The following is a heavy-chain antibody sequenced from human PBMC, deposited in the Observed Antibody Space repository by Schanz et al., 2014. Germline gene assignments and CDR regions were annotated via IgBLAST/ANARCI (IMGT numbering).Heavy chain of an antibody. CDR3: AREDCSATSCYFRY. CDR1: GFSFSDYS. J-gene: IGHJ4*02. CDR2: IKISGDV. D-gene: IGHD2-15*01. V-gene: IGHV3-48*02. Sequence: EVQLVESGGGLVQSGGSLRLSCAASGFSFSDYSMNWVRQAPGKGLEWISYIKISGDVFYTDSVKGRFTISRDNAKSSLYLQMSSLRDEDTAVYYCAREDCSATSCYFRYWGQGTLVTVSS.